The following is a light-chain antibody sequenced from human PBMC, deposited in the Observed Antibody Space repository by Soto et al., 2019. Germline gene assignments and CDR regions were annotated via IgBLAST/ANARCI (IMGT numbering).Light chain of an antibody. V-gene: IGLV1-40*01. CDR1: SSNSGAGYD. CDR3: QSYASSLSAYV. CDR2: GNS. J-gene: IGLJ1*01. Sequence: QSALAQPPSVSGAPGQNVTSSCTGSSSNSGAGYDLHWYQQLPGTAPKLLLYGNSNRPSGVPDRFSGSKSGTSASLAITGLQAEDEADYYCQSYASSLSAYVFGTGTKVTVL.